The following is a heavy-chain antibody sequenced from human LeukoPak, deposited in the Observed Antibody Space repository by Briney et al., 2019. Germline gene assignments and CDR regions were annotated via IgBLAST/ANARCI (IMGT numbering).Heavy chain of an antibody. CDR2: IRYDGSNK. V-gene: IGHV3-30*02. Sequence: GGSLRLSCAASGFTVSSNYMSWVRQAPGKGLEWVAFIRYDGSNKYYADSVKGRFTISRDNSKNTLYLQMNSLRAEDTAVYYCAKDLGWIPYYFDYWGQGTLVTVSS. J-gene: IGHJ4*02. D-gene: IGHD5-18*01. CDR1: GFTVSSNY. CDR3: AKDLGWIPYYFDY.